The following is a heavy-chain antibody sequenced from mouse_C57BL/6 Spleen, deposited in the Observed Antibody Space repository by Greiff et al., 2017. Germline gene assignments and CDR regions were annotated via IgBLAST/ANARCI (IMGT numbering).Heavy chain of an antibody. J-gene: IGHJ2*01. CDR2: ISSGGSYT. CDR3: ARHVTTVVEDYFDY. D-gene: IGHD1-1*01. V-gene: IGHV5-6*01. CDR1: GFTFSSYG. Sequence: EVKLMESGGDLVKPGGSLKLSCAASGFTFSSYGMSWVRQTPDKRLEWVATISSGGSYTYYPDSVKGRFTISRDNAKNTLYLQMSSLKSEDTAMYYCARHVTTVVEDYFDYWGQGTTLTVSS.